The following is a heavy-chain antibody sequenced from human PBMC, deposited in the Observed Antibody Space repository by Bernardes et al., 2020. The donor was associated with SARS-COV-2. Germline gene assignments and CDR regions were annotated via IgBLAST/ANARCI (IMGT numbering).Heavy chain of an antibody. CDR2: IWYDGSNK. Sequence: GSLRLSCAASGFTFSSYGMHWVRQAPGKGLEWVAVIWYDGSNKYYADSVKGRFTISRDNSKNTLYLQMNSLRAEDTAVYYCARDPEAGYYYDSSGYAQDYWGQGTLVTVSS. V-gene: IGHV3-33*01. CDR3: ARDPEAGYYYDSSGYAQDY. J-gene: IGHJ4*02. D-gene: IGHD3-22*01. CDR1: GFTFSSYG.